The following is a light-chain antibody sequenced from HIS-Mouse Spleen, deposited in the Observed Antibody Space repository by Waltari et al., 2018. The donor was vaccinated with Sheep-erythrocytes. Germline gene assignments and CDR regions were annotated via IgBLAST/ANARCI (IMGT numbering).Light chain of an antibody. J-gene: IGLJ2*01. CDR1: SSDVGGYNY. Sequence: QSALTQPASVSGSPGQSITISCTGTSSDVGGYNYVSWYQQPPGKTPKLMIYDVSNRPSGVSNRFSGSKSGNTASLSTSGLQAEDEADYYCSSYTSSSTLVVFGGGTKLTVL. CDR2: DVS. CDR3: SSYTSSSTLVV. V-gene: IGLV2-14*03.